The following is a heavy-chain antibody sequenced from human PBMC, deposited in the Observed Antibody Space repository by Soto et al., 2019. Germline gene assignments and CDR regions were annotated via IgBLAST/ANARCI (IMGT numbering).Heavy chain of an antibody. CDR1: GDTFGGYP. D-gene: IGHD3-10*01. CDR2: IIPIFSTT. V-gene: IGHV1-69*18. Sequence: QVQLVQSGSEVKKPGSSVKVSCKSSGDTFGGYPMNWVRQAPGQGLEWMGRIIPIFSTTNYAQKFQDRLTITADESTKTAYMELSGLKSEDTAVYYCARDGGFGELQYWGQGSLVTVSS. J-gene: IGHJ4*02. CDR3: ARDGGFGELQY.